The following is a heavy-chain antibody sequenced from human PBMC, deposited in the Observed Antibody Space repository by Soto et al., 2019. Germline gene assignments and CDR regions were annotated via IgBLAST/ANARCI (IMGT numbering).Heavy chain of an antibody. CDR3: ARGMTTVTYALDY. Sequence: SETLSLTCAVYGGSFSGYYWSWIRQPPGKGLEWIGEINHSGSTNYNPSLKSRVTISVDTSKNQFSLKLSSVTAADTAVYYCARGMTTVTYALDYWGQGTLVTVSS. CDR2: INHSGST. V-gene: IGHV4-34*01. CDR1: GGSFSGYY. J-gene: IGHJ4*02. D-gene: IGHD4-17*01.